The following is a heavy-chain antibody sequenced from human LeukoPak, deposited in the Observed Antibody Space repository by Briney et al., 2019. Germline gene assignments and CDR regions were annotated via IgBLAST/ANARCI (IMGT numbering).Heavy chain of an antibody. CDR2: ISSSSNYI. J-gene: IGHJ4*02. D-gene: IGHD3-10*01. CDR1: GFTFSRNS. V-gene: IGHV3-21*01. Sequence: PGGSLGLSCAASGFTFSRNSMNWVRRAPGKGLEGVSSISSSSNYIYYADSVKGRFTISRDNAKNSLYLQMNSLRADATALYYCARDAGSGSYYIHYWGRGTLVTVSS. CDR3: ARDAGSGSYYIHY.